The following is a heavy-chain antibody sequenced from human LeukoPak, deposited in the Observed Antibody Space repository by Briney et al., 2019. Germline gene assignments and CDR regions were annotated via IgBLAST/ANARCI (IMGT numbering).Heavy chain of an antibody. V-gene: IGHV3-23*01. J-gene: IGHJ6*02. CDR2: ISGGSEDT. CDR1: GFTFGSYA. Sequence: GGSLRLSCTASGFTFGSYAMSWVRQAPGKGLEWVSSISGGSEDTYYADSVKGRFTISRDNSKSTLNLQLNSLRAEDTAVYYCARTIAQYSNSWLYFYYGLDVWGQGTTDTVSS. CDR3: ARTIAQYSNSWLYFYYGLDV. D-gene: IGHD6-13*01.